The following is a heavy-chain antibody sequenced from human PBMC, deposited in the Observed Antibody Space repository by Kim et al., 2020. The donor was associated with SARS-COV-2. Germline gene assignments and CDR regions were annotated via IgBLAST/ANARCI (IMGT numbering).Heavy chain of an antibody. J-gene: IGHJ3*02. V-gene: IGHV4-39*01. D-gene: IGHD6-6*01. CDR3: ASIAARGHAFDI. Sequence: YYTPALKSRVTIAVDKSKNQFSLKLSSVTAADTAVYYCASIAARGHAFDIWGQGTMVTVSS.